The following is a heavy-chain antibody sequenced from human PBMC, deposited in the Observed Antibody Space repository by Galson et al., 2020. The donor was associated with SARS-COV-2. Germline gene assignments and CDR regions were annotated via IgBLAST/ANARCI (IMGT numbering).Heavy chain of an antibody. D-gene: IGHD3-10*01. CDR3: ASSHGVLWFGEDYRAFDI. Sequence: GESLKISCKGSGYSFTSYWIGWVRQMPGKGLEWMGIIYPGDSDTRYSPSFQGQVTISADKSISTAYLQWSSLKALDTAMYYCASSHGVLWFGEDYRAFDIWGQGTMVTVSS. V-gene: IGHV5-51*01. CDR2: IYPGDSDT. J-gene: IGHJ3*02. CDR1: GYSFTSYW.